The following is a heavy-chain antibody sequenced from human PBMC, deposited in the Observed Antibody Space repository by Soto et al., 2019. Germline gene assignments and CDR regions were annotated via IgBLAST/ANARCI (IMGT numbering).Heavy chain of an antibody. CDR2: ISAYNGNT. J-gene: IGHJ4*02. CDR1: GYTFTSYG. Sequence: ASVKVSCKASGYTFTSYGISWVRQAPGQGLEWMGWISAYNGNTNYAQKLQGRVTMTTDTSTSTAYMELRSLRSDDTAVYYCARDVSEGGGEASGEYLFDYGGKGTLVP. D-gene: IGHD3-10*01. V-gene: IGHV1-18*01. CDR3: ARDVSEGGGEASGEYLFDY.